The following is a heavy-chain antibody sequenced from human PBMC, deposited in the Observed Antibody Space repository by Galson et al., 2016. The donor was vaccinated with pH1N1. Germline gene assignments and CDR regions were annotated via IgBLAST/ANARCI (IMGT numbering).Heavy chain of an antibody. CDR1: GFIFSDYW. CDR2: INQDGSRK. D-gene: IGHD1-26*01. Sequence: SLRLSCAASGFIFSDYWMSWVRQAPGKGLEWVAKINQDGSRKYYVDSMKGRCTISRDNAENSLSLQMNSLRVEYTALYYCATEDYYTSLYWGQGIPVTVSS. CDR3: ATEDYYTSLY. J-gene: IGHJ4*02. V-gene: IGHV3-7*01.